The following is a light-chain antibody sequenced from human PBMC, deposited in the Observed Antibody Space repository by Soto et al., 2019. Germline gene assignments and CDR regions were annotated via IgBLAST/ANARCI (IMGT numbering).Light chain of an antibody. CDR3: AAWDDSLYGRV. CDR1: RSNIGSNP. V-gene: IGLV1-44*01. CDR2: SNN. Sequence: QSALTQPPSASGTPGQRVTISCSGSRSNIGSNPVNWYQQLPGTAPKLLIDSNNQRPSGVPDRFSGSRSGTSASLAISGLQSEDEADYYCAAWDDSLYGRVIGTGTKLTVL. J-gene: IGLJ1*01.